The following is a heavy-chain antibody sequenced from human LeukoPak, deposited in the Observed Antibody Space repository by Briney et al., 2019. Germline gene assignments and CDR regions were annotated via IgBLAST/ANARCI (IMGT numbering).Heavy chain of an antibody. D-gene: IGHD2-21*02. CDR2: IYYSGST. J-gene: IGHJ5*02. CDR3: ARVCGGDCYPLGFDP. CDR1: GGSISSSNW. V-gene: IGHV4-4*02. Sequence: SETLSLTCAVSGGSISSSNWWSWVRQPPGKGLEWIGYIYYSGSTNYNPSLKSRVTISVDTSKNKFSLKLRSVTAADTAVYYCARVCGGDCYPLGFDPWGQGTLVTVSS.